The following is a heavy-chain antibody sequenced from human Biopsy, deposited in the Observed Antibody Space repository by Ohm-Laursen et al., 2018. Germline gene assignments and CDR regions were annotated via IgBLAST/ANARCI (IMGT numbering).Heavy chain of an antibody. D-gene: IGHD3-3*01. CDR1: GGPISSRNHY. V-gene: IGHV4-39*01. Sequence: SDTLSLTCSVSGGPISSRNHYWGWLRQPPGKGLEWNGHDYYSGSTFYNSSLESRVTVSVDTSKNQFHLRLTSMSASDTAVYYCARHSLDDFWSGAHYYFDYWGLGTLVTVSS. CDR3: ARHSLDDFWSGAHYYFDY. CDR2: DYYSGST. J-gene: IGHJ4*02.